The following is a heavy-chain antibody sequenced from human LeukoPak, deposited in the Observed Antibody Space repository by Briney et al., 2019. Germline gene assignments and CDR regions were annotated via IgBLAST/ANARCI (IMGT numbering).Heavy chain of an antibody. CDR2: ITTGGNT. J-gene: IGHJ4*02. CDR3: VKHCSRASCYL. D-gene: IGHD2-2*01. CDR1: GFTVLSNW. V-gene: IGHV3-66*01. Sequence: GGSLRLSCTASGFTVLSNWMSWVRQAPGKGLEWISVITTGGNTFYADSVEGRFTISRDNSKNTLYLQRNSLRVEDTAVYYCVKHCSRASCYLWGQGTLVTVSS.